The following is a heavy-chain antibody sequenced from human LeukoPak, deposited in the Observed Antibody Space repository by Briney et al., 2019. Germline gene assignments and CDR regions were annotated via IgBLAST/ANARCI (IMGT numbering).Heavy chain of an antibody. CDR1: GFTFSSYG. D-gene: IGHD3-10*01. Sequence: PRGSLRLSCTASGFTFSSYGMHWVRQAPGKGLEWVAVISYDGSNKYYADSVKGRFTISRDNSKNTLYLQMNSLRAEDTAVYYCAKAREVYYGSGSPITLHYWGQGTLVTVSS. CDR3: AKAREVYYGSGSPITLHY. V-gene: IGHV3-30*18. J-gene: IGHJ4*02. CDR2: ISYDGSNK.